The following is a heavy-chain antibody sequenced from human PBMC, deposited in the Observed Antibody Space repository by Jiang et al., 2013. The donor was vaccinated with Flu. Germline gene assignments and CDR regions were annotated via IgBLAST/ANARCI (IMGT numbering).Heavy chain of an antibody. CDR1: GYNFSNYW. Sequence: LKISCEGSGYNFSNYWIGWVRQMPGKGLEWMGLIYPDDSDTRYSPSFQGQVTFSADKSISTAYLQWSSLKASDTAMYFCARRAQLGESWGGMDVWGQGTTVTSP. V-gene: IGHV5-51*01. J-gene: IGHJ6*02. D-gene: IGHD3-10*01. CDR2: IYPDDSDT. CDR3: ARRAQLGESWGGMDV.